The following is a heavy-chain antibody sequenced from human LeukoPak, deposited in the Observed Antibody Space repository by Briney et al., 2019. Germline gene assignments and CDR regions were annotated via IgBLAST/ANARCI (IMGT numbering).Heavy chain of an antibody. J-gene: IGHJ4*02. D-gene: IGHD3-16*01. CDR1: GFTVSSSY. CDR2: IYSGGDT. CDR3: ARVGHTSLGFDY. V-gene: IGHV3-53*01. Sequence: GSLRLSCAASGFTVSSSYMSWVRQAPGKGLEWVSLIYSGGDTYYTDSVKGRFTISRDNSKNTLFLQMNNLRAEDTAVYYCARVGHTSLGFDYWGQGTLVTVSS.